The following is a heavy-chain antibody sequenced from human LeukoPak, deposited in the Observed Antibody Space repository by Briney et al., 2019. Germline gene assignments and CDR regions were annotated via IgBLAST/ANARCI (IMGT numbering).Heavy chain of an antibody. CDR1: GGSISSGDYY. V-gene: IGHV4-30-4*01. D-gene: IGHD3-22*01. CDR3: ARGGSYDSSGFFFRY. CDR2: IYYTGRT. Sequence: PSQTLSLTCTVSGGSISSGDYYWNWIRQPPGKGLEWIGYIYYTGRTYNNPSLKSRVTMSVDTSKNQFSLRLTSLIDADTAVYYCARGGSYDSSGFFFRYWGQGTLATVSS. J-gene: IGHJ4*02.